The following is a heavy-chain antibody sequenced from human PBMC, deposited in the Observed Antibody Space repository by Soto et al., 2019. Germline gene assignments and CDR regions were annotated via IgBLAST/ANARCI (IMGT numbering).Heavy chain of an antibody. CDR2: ISGSGGRS. Sequence: GGSLRLSCAASGFTFSNYAMTWVRQGPGKGLEWVSGISGSGGRSYYADSVKGRFTISRDNSKSTLYLQMNSLRAEDTAVYYCARNDYYDSSGYFDYWGQGTLVTVSS. CDR3: ARNDYYDSSGYFDY. J-gene: IGHJ4*02. D-gene: IGHD3-22*01. V-gene: IGHV3-23*01. CDR1: GFTFSNYA.